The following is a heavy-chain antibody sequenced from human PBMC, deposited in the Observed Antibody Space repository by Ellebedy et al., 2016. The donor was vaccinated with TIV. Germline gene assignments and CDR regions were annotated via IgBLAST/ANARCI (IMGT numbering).Heavy chain of an antibody. J-gene: IGHJ4*02. CDR2: ISSSGSTI. D-gene: IGHD5-18*01. CDR3: AKIVMGGRAMALGY. Sequence: GESLKISCAASGFTFSDYYMSWIRQAPGKGLEWVSYISSSGSTIYYADSVKGRFTISRDNAKNSLYLQMNSLRAEDTAVYYCAKIVMGGRAMALGYWGQGTLVTVSS. V-gene: IGHV3-11*01. CDR1: GFTFSDYY.